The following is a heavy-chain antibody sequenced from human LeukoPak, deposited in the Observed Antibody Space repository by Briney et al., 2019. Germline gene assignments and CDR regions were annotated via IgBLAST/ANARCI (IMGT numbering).Heavy chain of an antibody. CDR3: ARSGGLRNGMDV. D-gene: IGHD1-14*01. Sequence: PGGSLRLSCAASGFTFSSYAMSWVRQAPGKGLEWVSAISGSGGSTYYADSVKGRFTISRDNSKNTLYLQMNSLRAEDTAVYYCARSGGLRNGMDVWGQGTTVTVSS. V-gene: IGHV3-23*01. J-gene: IGHJ6*02. CDR2: ISGSGGST. CDR1: GFTFSSYA.